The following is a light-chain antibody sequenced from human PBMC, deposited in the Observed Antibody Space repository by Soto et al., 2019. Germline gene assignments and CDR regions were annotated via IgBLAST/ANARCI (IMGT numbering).Light chain of an antibody. V-gene: IGKV3-20*01. CDR3: QQYGRSPRT. CDR2: GAF. CDR1: QRVP. Sequence: EIVLTQSPGTLSLSPGERATLSGRASQRVPLGWYQQKPGQAPRLLIFGAFHRATGIPDRFSRSGSGTDFTLTISSLEPEDFAVYYCQQYGRSPRTFGQGTRVEIK. J-gene: IGKJ5*01.